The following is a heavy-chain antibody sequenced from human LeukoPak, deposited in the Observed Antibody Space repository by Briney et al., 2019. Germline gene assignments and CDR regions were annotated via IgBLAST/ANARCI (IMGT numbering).Heavy chain of an antibody. J-gene: IGHJ4*02. V-gene: IGHV1-8*01. CDR3: ARGHYGGNRYFDI. CDR1: GYTFRSYE. D-gene: IGHD4-23*01. CDR2: IRPNSGKT. Sequence: ASVKVSCKASGYTFRSYEINWVRQAPGQGLEWVGWIRPNSGKTGYAQKFQGRVTMTRDTSTEAAFMELSSLKFDDTAIFYCARGHYGGNRYFDIWGQGTLVTVSS.